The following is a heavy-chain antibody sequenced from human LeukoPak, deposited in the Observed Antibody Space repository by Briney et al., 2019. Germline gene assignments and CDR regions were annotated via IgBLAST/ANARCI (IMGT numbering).Heavy chain of an antibody. D-gene: IGHD6-6*01. CDR1: GGSINSGTYY. CDR2: MYTSGST. Sequence: PSETLSLTCTVSGGSINSGTYYWSWIRQTAGKGLEWIGRMYTSGSTNYNPSLESRVTISVDTSKNQFSLKLSSVTAADTAVYYCARGEKGSSSGSINYWGQGTLVTVSS. V-gene: IGHV4-61*02. CDR3: ARGEKGSSSGSINY. J-gene: IGHJ4*02.